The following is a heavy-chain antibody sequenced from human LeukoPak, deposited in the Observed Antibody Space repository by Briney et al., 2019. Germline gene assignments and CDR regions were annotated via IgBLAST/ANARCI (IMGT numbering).Heavy chain of an antibody. CDR3: ARVSSGWNYMDV. V-gene: IGHV4-4*07. J-gene: IGHJ6*03. CDR2: IYTSGST. D-gene: IGHD6-19*01. Sequence: SETLSLTCTVSDDSISSYYWTWLRQPAGKGLEWIGRIYTSGSTNYNPSLRSRVTMSVDTSKNQFSLKLSPVTAADTAVYYCARVSSGWNYMDVWGKGTTVTVSS. CDR1: DDSISSYY.